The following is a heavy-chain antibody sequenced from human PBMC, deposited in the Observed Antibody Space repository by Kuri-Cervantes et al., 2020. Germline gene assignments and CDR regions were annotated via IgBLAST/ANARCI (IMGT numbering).Heavy chain of an antibody. J-gene: IGHJ6*02. V-gene: IGHV4-34*01. CDR2: INHSGST. CDR3: AREDYSSSSGGMDV. Sequence: SQTLSLTCAVYGGSFSGYYWSRIRQPPGKGLEWIGEINHSGSTNYNPSLKSRVTISVDTSKNQFSLKLSSVTAADTAVYYCAREDYSSSSGGMDVWGQGTTVTVSS. D-gene: IGHD6-6*01. CDR1: GGSFSGYY.